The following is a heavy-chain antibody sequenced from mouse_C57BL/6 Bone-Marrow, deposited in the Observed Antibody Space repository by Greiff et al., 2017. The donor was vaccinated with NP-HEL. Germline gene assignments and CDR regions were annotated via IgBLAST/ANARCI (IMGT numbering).Heavy chain of an antibody. J-gene: IGHJ2*01. CDR3: ARNPYYDYDEGY. CDR1: GYTFTSYG. CDR2: IYPRSGNT. D-gene: IGHD2-4*01. V-gene: IGHV1-81*01. Sequence: QVQLQQSGAELARPGASVKLSCKASGYTFTSYGISWVKQRTGQGLEWIGEIYPRSGNTYYNEKFKGKATLTADKSSSTAYMELRSLTSEDSAVYFCARNPYYDYDEGYWGQGTTLTVSS.